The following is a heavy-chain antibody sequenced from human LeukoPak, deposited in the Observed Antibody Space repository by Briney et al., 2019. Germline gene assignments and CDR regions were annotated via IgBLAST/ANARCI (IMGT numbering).Heavy chain of an antibody. CDR3: ARGSDGSENSYRNWFDP. V-gene: IGHV4-39*07. J-gene: IGHJ5*02. Sequence: SETLSLTCTVSGGSISSSSYYWGWIRQPPGKGLEWIGEINHSGSPNYNPSLKSRVTISVDTSKNQFSLKLNSVTAADKAVYYCARGSDGSENSYRNWFDPWGQGTRVTVSS. CDR2: INHSGSP. D-gene: IGHD3-10*01. CDR1: GGSISSSSYY.